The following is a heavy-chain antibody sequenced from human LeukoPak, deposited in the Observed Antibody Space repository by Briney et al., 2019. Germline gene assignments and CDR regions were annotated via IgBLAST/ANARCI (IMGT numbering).Heavy chain of an antibody. D-gene: IGHD3-16*02. CDR2: IKSKTDGGTT. V-gene: IGHV3-15*01. CDR3: TTDPTDYDYVWGSYRYQ. CDR1: GFTFSNAW. Sequence: PGGSLRLSCAASGFTFSNAWMSWVRQAPGKGLEWVGRIKSKTDGGTTDYAAPVKGRFTISRDDSKNTLYLQMNSLKTEDTAVHYCTTDPTDYDYVWGSYRYQWGQGTLVTVSS. J-gene: IGHJ4*02.